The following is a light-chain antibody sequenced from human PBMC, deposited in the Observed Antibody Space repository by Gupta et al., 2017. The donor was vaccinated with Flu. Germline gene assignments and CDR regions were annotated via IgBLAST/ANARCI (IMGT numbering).Light chain of an antibody. Sequence: SYVLTQPPSVSVAPGQTARITCGGDNIGIKSVHWYQQKPGQVPVLVVYEDNDRPSGIPERFSGSNSGNTATLTISRVEAGDEADYYCQVWDRLSDHVVFGGGTKLNV. CDR1: NIGIKS. V-gene: IGLV3-21*02. CDR2: EDN. CDR3: QVWDRLSDHVV. J-gene: IGLJ2*01.